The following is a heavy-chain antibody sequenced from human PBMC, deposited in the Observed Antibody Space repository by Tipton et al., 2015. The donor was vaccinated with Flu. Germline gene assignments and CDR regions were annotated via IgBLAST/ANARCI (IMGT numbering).Heavy chain of an antibody. CDR2: IYYSGST. D-gene: IGHD6-13*01. V-gene: IGHV4-31*03. CDR3: ARDRGIAAAGVPDWYFDL. CDR1: GGPISSGGYY. Sequence: TLSLTCTVSGGPISSGGYYWSWIRQHPGKGLEWIGYIYYSGSTYYNPSLKSRVTISVDTSKNQFSLKLSSVTAADTAVYYCARDRGIAAAGVPDWYFDLWGRGTLVTVSS. J-gene: IGHJ2*01.